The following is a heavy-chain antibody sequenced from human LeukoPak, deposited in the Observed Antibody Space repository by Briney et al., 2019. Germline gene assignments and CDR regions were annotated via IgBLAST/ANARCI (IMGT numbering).Heavy chain of an antibody. D-gene: IGHD3-22*01. Sequence: ASVKVSCKASGYTFTGYYMHWVRQAPGQVLEWMGWTNPNSGDTNYAQKFQGRVTMTRDTSISTAYMELSSLTSDDAAVHYCARGRYGLLSGYDYWGQGAMVTVSS. CDR2: TNPNSGDT. CDR3: ARGRYGLLSGYDY. J-gene: IGHJ4*02. V-gene: IGHV1-2*02. CDR1: GYTFTGYY.